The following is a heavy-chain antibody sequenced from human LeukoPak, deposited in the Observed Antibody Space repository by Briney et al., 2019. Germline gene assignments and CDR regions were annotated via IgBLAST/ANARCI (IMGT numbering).Heavy chain of an antibody. CDR1: GFTFSTYW. CDR2: INTDGSTT. J-gene: IGHJ6*02. D-gene: IGHD2-2*01. CDR3: ARDLRYCSSTSCRYYYYYGMDV. Sequence: GGSLRLSCAASGFTFSTYWMHWVRQAPGKGLVWVSRINTDGSTTTYADSVKGRFTISRDNAKNTLYLQMNSLRAEDTAVYYCARDLRYCSSTSCRYYYYYGMDVWGQGTTVTVSS. V-gene: IGHV3-74*01.